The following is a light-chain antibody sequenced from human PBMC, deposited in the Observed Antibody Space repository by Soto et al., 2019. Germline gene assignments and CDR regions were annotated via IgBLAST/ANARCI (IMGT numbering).Light chain of an antibody. CDR3: QQYNNWPRAT. J-gene: IGKJ4*01. CDR2: RAS. CDR1: QSINSN. V-gene: IGKV3-15*01. Sequence: IVMTQSPATLSVSLWERATLSCRASQSINSNLAWYQQKPGQAPRLLMFRASIRATGFPARFSGSGSGTEFNITISSLQSEDSAVYYCQQYNNWPRATFGGGTKVDI.